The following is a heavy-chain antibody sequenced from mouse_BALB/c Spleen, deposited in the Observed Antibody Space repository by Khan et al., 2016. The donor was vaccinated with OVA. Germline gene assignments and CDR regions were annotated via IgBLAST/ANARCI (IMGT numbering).Heavy chain of an antibody. CDR1: GYTFTSYW. D-gene: IGHD1-1*01. V-gene: IGHV1S41*01. CDR3: SRENYYGRSCYAMDY. Sequence: DLVKPGASVNLSCKASGYTFTSYWINWIKQRPGQGLEWIGRIAPGSSNAYYNDMFKDKATLTVDTSSSTVYIQLSSLSSEDSAVYFRSRENYYGRSCYAMDYWGQGTSVTVSS. CDR2: IAPGSSNA. J-gene: IGHJ4*01.